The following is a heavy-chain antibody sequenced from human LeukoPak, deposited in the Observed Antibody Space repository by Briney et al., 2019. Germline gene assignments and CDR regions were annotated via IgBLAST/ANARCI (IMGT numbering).Heavy chain of an antibody. D-gene: IGHD3-16*01. V-gene: IGHV5-51*01. J-gene: IGHJ3*02. Sequence: GESLKISCKGSGYSFSTYWIAWVRQMPGKGLEWMGIIYPGDSDTRYSPSFQGQVTISADKSSSTAYLQWSSLKSSDTAMYYCARLLGVVYRAFDIWGQGTMVTVSS. CDR1: GYSFSTYW. CDR2: IYPGDSDT. CDR3: ARLLGVVYRAFDI.